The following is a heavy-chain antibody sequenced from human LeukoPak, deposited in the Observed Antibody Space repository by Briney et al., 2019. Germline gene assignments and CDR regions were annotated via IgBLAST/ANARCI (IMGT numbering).Heavy chain of an antibody. V-gene: IGHV4-39*02. CDR2: IHYSGST. J-gene: IGHJ4*02. CDR1: AASISSSSHH. D-gene: IGHD6-6*01. Sequence: SETLSLTCTVSAASISSSSHHWGWIRQSPGKGLEWIGSIHYSGSTYYNPSLKSRVTISVDTSKNHLSLRLRSVTAADTAVYYCERGSIAPDYWGQGILVTVSS. CDR3: ERGSIAPDY.